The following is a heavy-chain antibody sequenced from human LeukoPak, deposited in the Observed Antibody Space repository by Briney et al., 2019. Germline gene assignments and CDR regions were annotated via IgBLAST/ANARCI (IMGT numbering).Heavy chain of an antibody. J-gene: IGHJ4*02. CDR2: VNTKSGNT. CDR3: ARVDGSPDY. D-gene: IGHD2-15*01. V-gene: IGHV1-8*03. CDR1: GYTFTRYD. Sequence: ASVKVSCKASGYTFTRYDINWVRQSTGQGLEWLGWVNTKSGNTGSAQNFQGRLTITRDTSINTAYMELSSLRSEDTAIYYCARVDGSPDYWGQGTLVTVSS.